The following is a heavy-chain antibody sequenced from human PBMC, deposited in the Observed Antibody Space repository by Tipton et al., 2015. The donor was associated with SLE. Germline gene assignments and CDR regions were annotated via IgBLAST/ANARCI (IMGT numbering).Heavy chain of an antibody. CDR3: ARDRAFLEWTNYYYYGVDV. CDR1: GYTVTSYG. V-gene: IGHV1-18*01. CDR2: ISAYSGYT. Sequence: VQLVQSGAEVKKPGASVKVSCKASGYTVTSYGISWVRQAPGQGLEWMGWISAYSGYTNYAQKLQGRVTMTTDTSTSTAYMELRSLRSDDTAVYYCARDRAFLEWTNYYYYGVDVWGQGTTVTVSS. J-gene: IGHJ6*01. D-gene: IGHD3-3*02.